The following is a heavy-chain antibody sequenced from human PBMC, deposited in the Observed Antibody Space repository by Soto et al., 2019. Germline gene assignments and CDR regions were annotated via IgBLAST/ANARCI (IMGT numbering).Heavy chain of an antibody. V-gene: IGHV3-30*18. CDR2: ISFDGGNQ. Sequence: QVQLVQSGGGVVQPGRSLRLSCAASGFDFNTYGLHWVRQAPGKRLEWVAGISFDGGNQYYADSVKGRFTISRDKSNNTLYLQMNSLGAEDTATYYCAKDSSVTAAGSGGWFDPWGQGTLVIVSS. J-gene: IGHJ5*02. CDR1: GFDFNTYG. CDR3: AKDSSVTAAGSGGWFDP. D-gene: IGHD6-13*01.